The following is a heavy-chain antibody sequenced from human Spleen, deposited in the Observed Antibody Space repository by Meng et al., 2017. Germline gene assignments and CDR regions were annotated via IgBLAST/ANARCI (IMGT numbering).Heavy chain of an antibody. Sequence: GGSLRLSCAASGFTFSSYAMSWVRQAPGKGLEWVSAICGNGGRIYYADSVKGRFTISGDNSKNTLYLQMNSLRDEDTAVYYCAKDFGFYSAIFGEVSSTSIGCWGQGTLVTVSS. V-gene: IGHV3-23*01. CDR2: ICGNGGRI. D-gene: IGHD3-3*01. CDR3: AKDFGFYSAIFGEVSSTSIGC. CDR1: GFTFSSYA. J-gene: IGHJ4*02.